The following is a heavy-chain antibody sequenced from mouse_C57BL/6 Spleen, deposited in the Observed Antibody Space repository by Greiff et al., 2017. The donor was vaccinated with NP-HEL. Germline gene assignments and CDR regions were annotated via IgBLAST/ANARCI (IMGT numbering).Heavy chain of an antibody. CDR1: GYTFTSYW. Sequence: VKLQQPGAELVKPGASVKLSCKASGYTFTSYWMHWVKQRPGQGLEWIGMIHPNSGSTNYNEKFKSKATLTVDKSSSTAYMQLSSLTSEDSAVYYCASHHYYGSSYDAMDYWGQGTSVTVSS. CDR2: IHPNSGST. J-gene: IGHJ4*01. V-gene: IGHV1-64*01. D-gene: IGHD1-1*01. CDR3: ASHHYYGSSYDAMDY.